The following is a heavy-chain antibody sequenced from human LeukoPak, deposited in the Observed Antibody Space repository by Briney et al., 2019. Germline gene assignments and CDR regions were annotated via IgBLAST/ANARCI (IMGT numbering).Heavy chain of an antibody. Sequence: GASLRLSCVASGFTFGHHFMSWVRQAPGGGLEWVANINPDGSIKFHADSVKGRFSISRDNAKNSVYLQMNSLRRDDTAVYYCARAVDVADYWGQGTLVAVSS. CDR2: INPDGSIK. CDR1: GFTFGHHF. CDR3: ARAVDVADY. J-gene: IGHJ4*02. D-gene: IGHD3-16*01. V-gene: IGHV3-7*01.